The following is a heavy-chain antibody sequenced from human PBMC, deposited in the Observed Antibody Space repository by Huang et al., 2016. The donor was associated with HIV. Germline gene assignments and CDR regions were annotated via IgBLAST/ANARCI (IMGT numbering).Heavy chain of an antibody. CDR3: ATKTAAMDI. CDR1: TFTFGAYW. CDR2: SKQDEAEK. V-gene: IGHV3-7*01. Sequence: VESGGRSVQPGGSLRLSCVGSTFTFGAYWMSWVRHPPGKGVEWVANSKQDEAEKYYVDSVKGRFNISRDNAKKVLFLQMDNLTVDDTAIYFCATKTAAMDIWGQGTTVTVSS. J-gene: IGHJ6*02. D-gene: IGHD1-7*01.